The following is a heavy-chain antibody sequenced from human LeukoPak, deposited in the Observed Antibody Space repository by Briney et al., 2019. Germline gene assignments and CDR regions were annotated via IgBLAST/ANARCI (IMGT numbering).Heavy chain of an antibody. Sequence: GGSLRLSCAASGFTFNSYAMSWVRQAPGKGLEWVSTISGSGDRTSYADSVKGRLTISRDNSKNTLFLQMNSLRAEDTAVYYCAKDRIGGVAVAGKGRWFDPWGQGTLVTVSS. J-gene: IGHJ5*02. CDR1: GFTFNSYA. CDR2: ISGSGDRT. CDR3: AKDRIGGVAVAGKGRWFDP. V-gene: IGHV3-23*01. D-gene: IGHD6-19*01.